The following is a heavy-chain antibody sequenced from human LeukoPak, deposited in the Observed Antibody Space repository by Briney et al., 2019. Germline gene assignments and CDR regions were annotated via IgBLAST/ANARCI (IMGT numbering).Heavy chain of an antibody. CDR1: GFIFSNYG. J-gene: IGHJ6*04. V-gene: IGHV3-30*18. D-gene: IGHD6-13*01. CDR2: TSYDGSNK. Sequence: GRSLRLSCAASGFIFSNYGMHWVRQAPGKGLEWVAVTSYDGSNKHYADSVKGRFIISRDTAKNTLYLQMSSLRVEDTAVYYCAKAKMVAAGGYQYYYGMDVWGKGTTVTVSS. CDR3: AKAKMVAAGGYQYYYGMDV.